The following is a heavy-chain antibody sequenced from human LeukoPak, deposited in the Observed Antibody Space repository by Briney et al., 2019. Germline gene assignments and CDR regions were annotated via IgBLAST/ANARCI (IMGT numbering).Heavy chain of an antibody. J-gene: IGHJ6*03. CDR2: IKEDGHEK. D-gene: IGHD2-2*01. Sequence: PGGSLRLSCAGSGFTFSSHWMGWVRQAPGKGLEWLANIKEDGHEKYYVDSVQGRFTISRDNAKNSLFLQMDSLRAEDTAVYYCASERKDCSSTSCYWYYYYMDVWGKGTTVTVSS. V-gene: IGHV3-7*01. CDR1: GFTFSSHW. CDR3: ASERKDCSSTSCYWYYYYMDV.